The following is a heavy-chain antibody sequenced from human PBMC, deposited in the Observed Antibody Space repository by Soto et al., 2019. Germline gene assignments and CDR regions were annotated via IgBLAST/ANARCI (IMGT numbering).Heavy chain of an antibody. CDR3: ANGPAIVLVPAAMTHYYGMDV. D-gene: IGHD2-2*01. Sequence: QVQLVESGGGVVQPGRSLRLSCAASGFTFSSYGMHWVRQAPGEGLEWVALISYDGSNKYYADSVKGRFTISRDYSKNTLYLQMNSLRAEATAVYYCANGPAIVLVPAAMTHYYGMDVWGQGTTVTVSS. J-gene: IGHJ6*02. CDR2: ISYDGSNK. CDR1: GFTFSSYG. V-gene: IGHV3-30*18.